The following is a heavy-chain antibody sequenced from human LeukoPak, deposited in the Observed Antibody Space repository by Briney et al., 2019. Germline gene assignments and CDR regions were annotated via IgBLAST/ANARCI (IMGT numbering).Heavy chain of an antibody. CDR3: ARATGSYAYMDV. Sequence: PSETLSLTCTVSGGSISRLYWSWIRQPPGKGLEWIGHIHYSGSTNYNPSLKSRVTMSVDSSKNQSSLRLSSVTAADTGVYYCARATGSYAYMDVWGKGATVTVSS. CDR1: GGSISRLY. J-gene: IGHJ6*03. V-gene: IGHV4-59*11. CDR2: IHYSGST. D-gene: IGHD1-26*01.